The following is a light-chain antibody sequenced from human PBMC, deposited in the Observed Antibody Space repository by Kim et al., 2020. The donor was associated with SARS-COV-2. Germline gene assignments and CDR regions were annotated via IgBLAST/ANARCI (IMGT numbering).Light chain of an antibody. CDR2: GAS. Sequence: EIVLTQSPATLSLSPGERATLSCRASQSVSSSYLAWYQQKPGQAPRLLIYGASSTATGLPDRFSGSGSGEGFTFTISRLGPEDFAVYYCQQYGSSPQTFGGGTKVGIK. CDR3: QQYGSSPQT. J-gene: IGKJ4*01. CDR1: QSVSSSY. V-gene: IGKV3-20*01.